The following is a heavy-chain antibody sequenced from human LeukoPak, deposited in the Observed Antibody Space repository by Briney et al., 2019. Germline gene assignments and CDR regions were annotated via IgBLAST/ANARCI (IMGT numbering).Heavy chain of an antibody. CDR2: IRGSGGST. CDR3: AKGIGEYYYDLGGKGAFDI. V-gene: IGHV3-23*01. CDR1: GFTFSSYA. J-gene: IGHJ3*02. Sequence: HPGGSLRLSCAASGFTFSSYAMSWVRRAPGKGVEWVSAIRGSGGSTYYADSVKGRFTISRDNSKNTLYLQMNSLRAEDTAVYYCAKGIGEYYYDLGGKGAFDIWGQGTMVTASS. D-gene: IGHD3-22*01.